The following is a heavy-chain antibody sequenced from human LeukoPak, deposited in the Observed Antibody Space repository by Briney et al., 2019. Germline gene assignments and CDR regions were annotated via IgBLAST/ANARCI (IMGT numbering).Heavy chain of an antibody. CDR2: ISSSTTHT. CDR3: ARGGFGSSYYFGEK. D-gene: IGHD2-15*01. CDR1: GFTFSDFY. Sequence: TGGSLRLSCAASGFTFSDFYMSWIRQAPGKGLEWVSYISSSTTHTDYADSVKGRFTISRDNAKNSLSLQMNSLRAEDTAVYYCARGGFGSSYYFGEKGGRGTLVTVSS. J-gene: IGHJ4*02. V-gene: IGHV3-11*05.